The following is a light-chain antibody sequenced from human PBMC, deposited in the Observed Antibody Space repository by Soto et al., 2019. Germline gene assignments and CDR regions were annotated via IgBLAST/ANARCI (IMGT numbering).Light chain of an antibody. V-gene: IGKV3-20*01. J-gene: IGKJ1*01. CDR3: QQYGSSPWT. CDR1: QSVSSSY. Sequence: EIVLTHSPGTLPLSPGERATLSCRASQSVSSSYLAWYQQKPGQAPMLLVYGASSRATGIPDRFRGSGSGTDFTLTISRLEPEDFALYYCQQYGSSPWTFGQGTKVDIK. CDR2: GAS.